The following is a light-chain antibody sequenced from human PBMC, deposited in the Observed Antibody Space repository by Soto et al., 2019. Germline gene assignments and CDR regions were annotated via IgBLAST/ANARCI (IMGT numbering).Light chain of an antibody. CDR2: AAS. CDR1: QGIRND. V-gene: IGKV1-6*01. J-gene: IGKJ1*01. Sequence: AIQITQSPSSLSASVGDRVSITCRASQGIRNDLGWYQQKPGKAPKLLIYAASSLQSGVPSRFSGSGSGTEFTLTISSLQPDDFATYYCHQYNYYRPTFGQGTKVDIK. CDR3: HQYNYYRPT.